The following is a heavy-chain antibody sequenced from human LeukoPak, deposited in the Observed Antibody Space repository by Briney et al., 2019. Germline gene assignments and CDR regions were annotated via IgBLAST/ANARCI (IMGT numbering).Heavy chain of an antibody. CDR3: ASNTGYSYGYFDY. J-gene: IGHJ4*02. CDR1: GFSFSSYE. V-gene: IGHV3-48*03. CDR2: ISRGGSTI. Sequence: GGSLRLSCAASGFSFSSYEMNWVRQAPGKGLEWVSYISRGGSTIYYADSVKGRFTFSRDNAKNSLYLQMNSLRAEDTAVYYCASNTGYSYGYFDYWGQGTLVTVSS. D-gene: IGHD5-18*01.